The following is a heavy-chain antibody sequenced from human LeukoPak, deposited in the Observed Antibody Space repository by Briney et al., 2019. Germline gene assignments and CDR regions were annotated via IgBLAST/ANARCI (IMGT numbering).Heavy chain of an antibody. D-gene: IGHD5-18*01. CDR3: TRHTYGVGMDV. Sequence: GSLRLSCAASGFSVSSNYMSWVRQAPGKGLEWLSIIYSDGTTYYADSVKGRFTISRDNSKNTLYLQMNSLRAEGTAVYYCTRHTYGVGMDVWGQGTTVTVS. J-gene: IGHJ6*02. CDR1: GFSVSSNY. CDR2: IYSDGTT. V-gene: IGHV3-53*01.